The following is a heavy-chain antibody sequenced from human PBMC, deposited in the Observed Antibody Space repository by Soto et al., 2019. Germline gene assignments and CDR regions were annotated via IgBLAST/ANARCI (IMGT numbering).Heavy chain of an antibody. CDR2: IIPILGIA. Sequence: ASVKVSCKASGYTFTGYYMHWVRQAPGQGLEWMGRIIPILGIANYAQKFQGRVTITADKSTSTAYMELSSLRSEDTAVYYCARVGPAASEASWGQGTLVTVSS. V-gene: IGHV1-69*04. D-gene: IGHD2-2*01. CDR3: ARVGPAASEAS. CDR1: GYTFTGYY. J-gene: IGHJ4*02.